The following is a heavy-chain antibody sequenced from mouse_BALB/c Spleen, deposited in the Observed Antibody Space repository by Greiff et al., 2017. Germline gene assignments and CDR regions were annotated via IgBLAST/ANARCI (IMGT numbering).Heavy chain of an antibody. J-gene: IGHJ3*01. CDR3: ARGITTVVEGFAY. D-gene: IGHD1-1*01. CDR1: GFTFSSYY. Sequence: EVQRVESGGGLVKLGGSLKLSCAASGFTFSSYYMSWVRQTPEKRLELVAAINSNGGSTYYPDTVKGRFTISRDNAKNTLYLQMSSLKSEDTALYYCARGITTVVEGFAYWGQGTLVTVSA. CDR2: INSNGGST. V-gene: IGHV5-6-2*01.